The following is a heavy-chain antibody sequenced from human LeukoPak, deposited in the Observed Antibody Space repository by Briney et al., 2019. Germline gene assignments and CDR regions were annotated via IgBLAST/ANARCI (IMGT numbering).Heavy chain of an antibody. D-gene: IGHD3-10*01. CDR3: ARAPRGMVRGAVYFGY. CDR1: GYSISSGYY. CDR2: INHSGST. V-gene: IGHV4-38-2*02. Sequence: SETLSLTCTVSGYSISSGYYWSWIRQPPGKGLESIGEINHSGSTNYNPSLKSRVTISVDTSKNQFSLKLSSVTAADTAVYYCARAPRGMVRGAVYFGYWGQGTLVTVSS. J-gene: IGHJ4*02.